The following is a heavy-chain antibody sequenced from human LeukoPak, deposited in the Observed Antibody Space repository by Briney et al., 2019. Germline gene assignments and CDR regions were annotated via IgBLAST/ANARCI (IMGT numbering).Heavy chain of an antibody. CDR2: INSDESST. J-gene: IGHJ3*02. Sequence: PGGCLRLSCAASGFTLSSYWMHWVRQAPGKGLVWVSRINSDESSTTYVDSVKGRFTISRDNAKNTLYLQMDSLRVEDTAVYFCARGAHVLDIWGQGTMVSVSS. CDR1: GFTLSSYW. V-gene: IGHV3-74*03. CDR3: ARGAHVLDI. D-gene: IGHD1-26*01.